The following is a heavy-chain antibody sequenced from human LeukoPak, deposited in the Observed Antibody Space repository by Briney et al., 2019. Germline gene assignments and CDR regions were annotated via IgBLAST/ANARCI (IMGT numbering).Heavy chain of an antibody. J-gene: IGHJ5*02. CDR1: GYTLTELS. CDR3: ATARVVVAAPARYNWFDP. Sequence: ASAKVSCKVSGYTLTELSMHWVRQAPGKGLEWMGGFDPEDGETIYAQKFQGRVTMTEDTSTDTAYMELSSLRSEDTAVYYCATARVVVAAPARYNWFDPWGQGTLVTVSS. CDR2: FDPEDGET. V-gene: IGHV1-24*01. D-gene: IGHD2-15*01.